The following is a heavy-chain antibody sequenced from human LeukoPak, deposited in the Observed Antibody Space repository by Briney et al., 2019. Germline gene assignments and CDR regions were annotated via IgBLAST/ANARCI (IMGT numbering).Heavy chain of an antibody. CDR3: ARDLGVGAIGFVDY. CDR2: INPNSGGT. D-gene: IGHD1-26*01. CDR1: GYTFTGYY. Sequence: ASVTVSCTASGYTFTGYYMHWARQAPGQGLEWMGRINPNSGGTNYAQKFQGRVTMTRDTSISTAYMELSRLRSDDTAVYYCARDLGVGAIGFVDYWGQGTLVTASS. V-gene: IGHV1-2*06. J-gene: IGHJ4*02.